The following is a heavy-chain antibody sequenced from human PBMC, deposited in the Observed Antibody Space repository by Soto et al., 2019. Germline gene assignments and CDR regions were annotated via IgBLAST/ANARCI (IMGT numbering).Heavy chain of an antibody. V-gene: IGHV4-59*01. CDR2: IYYSGST. CDR3: ARDQRGWFDP. J-gene: IGHJ5*02. CDR1: GGSISSYY. D-gene: IGHD1-26*01. Sequence: SETLSLTCTVSGGSISSYYWSWIRQPPGKGLEWIGYIYYSGSTNYNPSLKSRVTISVDTSKNQFSLKLSSVTAADTAVYYCARDQRGWFDPWGQGTLVTVSS.